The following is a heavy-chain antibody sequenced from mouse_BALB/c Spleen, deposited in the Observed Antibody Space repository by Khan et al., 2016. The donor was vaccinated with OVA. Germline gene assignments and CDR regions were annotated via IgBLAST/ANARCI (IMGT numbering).Heavy chain of an antibody. Sequence: DLVKPGASVKLSCKASGYTFTSYWINWIKQRPGQGLEWIGRIGPGSGSTSYNEMFTGKATLTVDTTSSKAYIQLSSLSSEDSAVYFCARSNYYGISLYAMDYWGQGTSVTVSS. D-gene: IGHD1-1*01. CDR1: GYTFTSYW. V-gene: IGHV1S41*01. CDR3: ARSNYYGISLYAMDY. J-gene: IGHJ4*01. CDR2: IGPGSGST.